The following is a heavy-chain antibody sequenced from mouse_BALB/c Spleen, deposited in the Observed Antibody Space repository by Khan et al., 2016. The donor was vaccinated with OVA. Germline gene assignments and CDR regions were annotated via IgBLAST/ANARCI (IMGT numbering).Heavy chain of an antibody. CDR1: GYSITSDYA. J-gene: IGHJ4*01. Sequence: EVELVESGPGLVKPSQSLSLTCTVTGYSITSDYAWNLIRQFPGNKLEWMGYISPTGSTSYNPSLKSRISITRDPSKNQFFLQLKSVTTEDTATYYCARSLYYSYGYALDCWGRGTSVTVSS. CDR3: ARSLYYSYGYALDC. D-gene: IGHD2-14*01. CDR2: ISPTGST. V-gene: IGHV3-2*02.